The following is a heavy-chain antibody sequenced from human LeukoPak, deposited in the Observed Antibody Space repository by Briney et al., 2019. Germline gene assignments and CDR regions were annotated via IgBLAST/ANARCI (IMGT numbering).Heavy chain of an antibody. CDR3: ARDTYGNFIYYHYYGMDV. Sequence: GGSLRLSCAASGFTFSSYWMSWVRQAPGKGLEWVANIKQDGSEKYYVDSVKGQFTISRDNAKNSLYLQMNSLRPEDTAVYYCARDTYGNFIYYHYYGMDVWGKGNTVTVSS. CDR2: IKQDGSEK. CDR1: GFTFSSYW. J-gene: IGHJ6*04. V-gene: IGHV3-7*03. D-gene: IGHD4-11*01.